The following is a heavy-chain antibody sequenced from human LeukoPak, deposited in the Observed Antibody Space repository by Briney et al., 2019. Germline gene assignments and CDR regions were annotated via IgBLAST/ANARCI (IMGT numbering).Heavy chain of an antibody. CDR1: GYSISSGYH. CDR3: ARYCSSTSCYYDY. CDR2: IYHSGST. J-gene: IGHJ4*02. D-gene: IGHD2-2*01. V-gene: IGHV4-38-2*01. Sequence: PSETLSLTCAVSGYSISSGYHWGWIRQPPGKGLEWIGSIYHSGSTYYNPSLKSRVTISVDTSKNQFSLKLSSVTAADTAVYYCARYCSSTSCYYDYWGQGTLVTVSS.